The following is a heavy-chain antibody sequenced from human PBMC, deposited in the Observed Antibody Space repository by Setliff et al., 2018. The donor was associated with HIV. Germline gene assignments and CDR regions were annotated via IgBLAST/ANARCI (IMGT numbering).Heavy chain of an antibody. D-gene: IGHD5-12*01. V-gene: IGHV3-11*04. CDR2: ISRSGTTI. J-gene: IGHJ4*02. CDR3: ARVRQREFSGHDYCYFDY. CDR1: GGSFSGYY. Sequence: LSLTCDVYGGSFSGYYWSWIRQAPGKGLEWVSYISRSGTTIYYADSLKGRFTISRDNAKNSLSLQMSSLRVEDTAVYYCARVRQREFSGHDYCYFDYWGQGTLVTVSS.